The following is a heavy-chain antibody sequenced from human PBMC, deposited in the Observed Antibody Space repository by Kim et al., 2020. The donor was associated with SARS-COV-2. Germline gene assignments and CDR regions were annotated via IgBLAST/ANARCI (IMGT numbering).Heavy chain of an antibody. CDR3: AAHRYCSSSSCYFYLPDYYYRMDV. D-gene: IGHD2-2*01. CDR1: GFTFSSYE. J-gene: IGHJ6*02. CDR2: ISSSGSTI. V-gene: IGHV3-48*03. Sequence: GGSLRLSCAASGFTFSSYEMNWVRQAPGKGLEWVSYISSSGSTIYYADSVKGRFTISRDNAKNSLYLQMNSLRAEDTAVYYCAAHRYCSSSSCYFYLPDYYYRMDVWGQGTRVTVSS.